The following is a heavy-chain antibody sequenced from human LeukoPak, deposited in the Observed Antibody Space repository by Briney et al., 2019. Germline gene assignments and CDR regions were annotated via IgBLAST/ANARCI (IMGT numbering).Heavy chain of an antibody. CDR3: ARGITIFGVVTGFDY. V-gene: IGHV4-59*11. Sequence: PSETLSLTCTVSGGSISSHYWSWIRQPPGKGLEWIGYIHYSGSTNYNPSLKSRVTISVDTSKNQFSLKLSSVTAADTAVYYCARGITIFGVVTGFDYWGQGTLVTVSS. D-gene: IGHD3-3*01. CDR1: GGSISSHY. J-gene: IGHJ4*02. CDR2: IHYSGST.